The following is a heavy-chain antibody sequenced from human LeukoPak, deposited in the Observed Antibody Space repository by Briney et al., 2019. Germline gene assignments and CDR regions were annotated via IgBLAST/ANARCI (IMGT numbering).Heavy chain of an antibody. CDR2: INHSGST. J-gene: IGHJ5*02. Sequence: SETLSLTCAVYGGSFSGYYWSWLRQPPGKGLEWLGEINHSGSTNYNPSLKSRVTISVDTSKNQFSLKLSSVTAADTAVYYRARGQITLINGGDYINWFDPWGQGTLVTVSS. D-gene: IGHD2-21*02. CDR1: GGSFSGYY. CDR3: ARGQITLINGGDYINWFDP. V-gene: IGHV4-34*01.